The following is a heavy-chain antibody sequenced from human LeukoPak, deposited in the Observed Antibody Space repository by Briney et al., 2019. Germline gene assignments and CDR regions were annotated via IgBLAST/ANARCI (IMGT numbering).Heavy chain of an antibody. CDR2: ISYDGSNK. Sequence: GGSLRLSCAASGFTFSSYAMHWVRQAPGKGLEWVAVISYDGSNKYYADSVKGRFTISRDNSKNTLYLQMNSLRAEDTAVYYCARGAPSDYYYSSCPFGAFDIWGQGTMVTVSS. V-gene: IGHV3-30-3*01. D-gene: IGHD3-22*01. J-gene: IGHJ3*02. CDR3: ARGAPSDYYYSSCPFGAFDI. CDR1: GFTFSSYA.